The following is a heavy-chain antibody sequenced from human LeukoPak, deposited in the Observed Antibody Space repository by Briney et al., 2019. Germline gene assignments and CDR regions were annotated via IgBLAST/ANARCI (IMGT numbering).Heavy chain of an antibody. V-gene: IGHV3-66*01. CDR2: IYSGGST. J-gene: IGHJ4*02. CDR1: GYTVSSNY. Sequence: GGSLRLSCAASGYTVSSNYMSWVRQAPGKGLEWFSVIYSGGSTYYADSVKGRFTISRDNSKNTLYLQMNSLRAEDTAVYYCARDGDSSGLLDYWGQGTLVTVSS. D-gene: IGHD3-22*01. CDR3: ARDGDSSGLLDY.